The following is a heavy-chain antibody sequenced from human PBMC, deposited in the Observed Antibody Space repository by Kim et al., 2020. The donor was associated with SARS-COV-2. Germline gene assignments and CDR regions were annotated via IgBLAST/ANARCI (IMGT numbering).Heavy chain of an antibody. Sequence: ASVKVSCKASGYTFTGYYMHWVRQAPGQGLEWMGRINPNSGGTNYAQKFQGRVTVTRDTSISTAYMELSRLRSDDTAVYYCARDGRRIAVAGTTYWGQGTLVTVSS. CDR3: ARDGRRIAVAGTTY. CDR1: GYTFTGYY. J-gene: IGHJ4*02. V-gene: IGHV1-2*06. CDR2: INPNSGGT. D-gene: IGHD6-19*01.